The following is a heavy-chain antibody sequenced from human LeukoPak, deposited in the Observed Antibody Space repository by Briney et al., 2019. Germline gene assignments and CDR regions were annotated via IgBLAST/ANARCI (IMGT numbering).Heavy chain of an antibody. J-gene: IGHJ3*02. V-gene: IGHV3-64*02. CDR1: GFTVSNYA. Sequence: GGSLRLSCAASGFTVSNYAMHWVRQAPGKGLEYVSALNSDGISTYYADSVRGRFTISRDNSKNTLFLQMGSLRPEDMAVFYCARRAGSGTTAFDIWGPGTMVTVSS. CDR2: LNSDGIST. D-gene: IGHD1-1*01. CDR3: ARRAGSGTTAFDI.